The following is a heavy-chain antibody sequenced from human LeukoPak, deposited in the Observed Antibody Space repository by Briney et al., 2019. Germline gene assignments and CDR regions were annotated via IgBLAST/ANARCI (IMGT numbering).Heavy chain of an antibody. D-gene: IGHD2-15*01. V-gene: IGHV4-39*01. CDR1: GGSISSSSYY. CDR2: ICYSGST. Sequence: PSETLSLTCTVSGGSISSSSYYWGWIRQPPGKGLEWIGSICYSGSTYYNPSLKSRVTISVDTSKNQFSLKLSSVTAADTVVYYCASLVVGLSNWFDPWGQGTLVTVSS. CDR3: ASLVVGLSNWFDP. J-gene: IGHJ5*02.